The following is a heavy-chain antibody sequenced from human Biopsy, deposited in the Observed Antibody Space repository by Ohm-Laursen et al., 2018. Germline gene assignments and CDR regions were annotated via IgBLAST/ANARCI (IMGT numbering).Heavy chain of an antibody. CDR1: GFTFSVYS. CDR2: IWYDGSSE. D-gene: IGHD1-26*01. V-gene: IGHV3-33*01. Sequence: SLRLSCAASGFTFSVYSMHWVRQAPGKGLEWVAIIWYDGSSEYYADSVKGRFTISRDNSKNTVYLQMNSLRVEDTAVYYCARDPIVGSKADGMDVWGQGTTVTVSS. CDR3: ARDPIVGSKADGMDV. J-gene: IGHJ6*02.